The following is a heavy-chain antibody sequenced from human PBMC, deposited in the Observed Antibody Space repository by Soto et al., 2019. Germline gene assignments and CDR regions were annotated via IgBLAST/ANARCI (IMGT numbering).Heavy chain of an antibody. CDR2: IKQDGSEK. CDR1: GFTFSSYW. Sequence: EVQLVESGGGLVQPGGSLRRSCAASGFTFSSYWMSWVRQAPGKGLERVANIKQDGSEKYYVDSVKGRFTISRDNAKNSLYLPMNSLRAEDTAVYYCAANWNDDKGYYDWGQGTLVTVSS. D-gene: IGHD1-20*01. V-gene: IGHV3-7*01. CDR3: AANWNDDKGYYD. J-gene: IGHJ4*02.